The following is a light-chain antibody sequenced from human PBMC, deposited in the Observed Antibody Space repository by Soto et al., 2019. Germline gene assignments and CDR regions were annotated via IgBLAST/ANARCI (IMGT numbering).Light chain of an antibody. CDR3: QQYNNWPRT. CDR2: GAS. CDR1: QSVSSN. Sequence: EIVMTQSPATLSVSPGERATLSCRASQSVSSNLAWYQQKPGQAPSLLIYGASTRATGIPARFSGSGSGTEFTLIISSLQSEDFAVYYCQQYNNWPRTFGQGTKVDIK. J-gene: IGKJ1*01. V-gene: IGKV3-15*01.